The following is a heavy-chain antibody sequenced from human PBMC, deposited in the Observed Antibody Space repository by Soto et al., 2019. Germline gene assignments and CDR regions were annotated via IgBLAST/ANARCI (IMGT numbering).Heavy chain of an antibody. CDR1: GFSLSTSGVG. V-gene: IGHV2-5*02. CDR3: AHGRAASEPQQLAARLGC. Sequence: QITLKESGPTLVKPTQTLTLTCTFSGFSLSTSGVGVGWIRQPPGKALEWLALISWDDGKRYSPSLKSRLTPPQDPPNTQVLLTRTHTDPVDTTTYYRAHGRAASEPQQLAARLGCWGQGTLVPVPP. D-gene: IGHD6-13*01. J-gene: IGHJ4*02. CDR2: ISWDDGK.